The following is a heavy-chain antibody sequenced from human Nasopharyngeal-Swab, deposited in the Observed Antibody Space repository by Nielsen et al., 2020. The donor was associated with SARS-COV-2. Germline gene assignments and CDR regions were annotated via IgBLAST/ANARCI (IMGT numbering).Heavy chain of an antibody. V-gene: IGHV1-69*13. CDR2: IIPIFGTA. CDR3: AIMTTVTSYLFYYYYYMDV. J-gene: IGHJ6*03. CDR1: GGTFSSYA. Sequence: SVKVSCKASGGTFSSYAISWVRQAHGQGLEWMGGIIPIFGTANYAQKFQGRVTITADESTSTAYMELSSLRSEDTAVYYCAIMTTVTSYLFYYYYYMDVWGKGTTVTVSS. D-gene: IGHD4-11*01.